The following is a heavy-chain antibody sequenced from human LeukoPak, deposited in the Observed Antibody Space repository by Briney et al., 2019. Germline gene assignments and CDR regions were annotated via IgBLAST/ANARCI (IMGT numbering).Heavy chain of an antibody. V-gene: IGHV1-8*01. CDR3: ARPNRMGNDAFDI. CDR2: MNPNSGNT. J-gene: IGHJ3*02. Sequence: ASVKVSCKASGYTFTSYDINWVRQATGQGLEWMGWMNPNSGNTGYAQKFQGRVTMTRNTSISTAYMELSILRSEDTAVYYCARPNRMGNDAFDIWGQGTMVTVSS. CDR1: GYTFTSYD. D-gene: IGHD3-16*01.